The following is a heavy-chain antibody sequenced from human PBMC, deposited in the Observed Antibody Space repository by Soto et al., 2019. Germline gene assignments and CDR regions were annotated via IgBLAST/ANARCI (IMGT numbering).Heavy chain of an antibody. D-gene: IGHD1-26*01. J-gene: IGHJ6*02. CDR2: IYYSGNIYYSGNT. CDR3: ARQAPLRDSGSYFWYYGMDV. V-gene: IGHV4-59*08. Sequence: SETLSLTCTVSGGSISGYYWNWIRQSPGKGLEWIGYIYYSGNIYYSGNTNYNPSLKSRVTISVDTSKNQFSLKLSSVTAADTAVYYCARQAPLRDSGSYFWYYGMDVWGQGTTVTVSS. CDR1: GGSISGYY.